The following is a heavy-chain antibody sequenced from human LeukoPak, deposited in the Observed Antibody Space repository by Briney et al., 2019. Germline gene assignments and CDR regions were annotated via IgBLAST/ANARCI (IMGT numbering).Heavy chain of an antibody. CDR2: VSGSGGST. Sequence: GGSLRLSCAASGFTFSSYSMSWVRQAPGKGLEWVSAVSGSGGSTYYADSVKGRFTISRDNSKNTLYLQMNSLRAEDTAVYYCAKMGYSNYGGWWGQGTLVTVSS. D-gene: IGHD4-11*01. V-gene: IGHV3-23*01. CDR3: AKMGYSNYGGW. J-gene: IGHJ4*02. CDR1: GFTFSSYS.